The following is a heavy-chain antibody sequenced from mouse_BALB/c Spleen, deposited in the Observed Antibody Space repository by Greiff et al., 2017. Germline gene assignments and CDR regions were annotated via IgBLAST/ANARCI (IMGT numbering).Heavy chain of an antibody. CDR3: ARDRDKGFAY. CDR1: GFTFSSYA. J-gene: IGHJ3*01. CDR2: ISSGGSYT. Sequence: EVKLMESGGGLVKPGGSLKLSCAASGFTFSSYAMSWVRQSPEKRLEWVAEISSGGSYTYYPDTVTGRFTISRDNAKNTLYLELSSLRSEDTAMYYCARDRDKGFAYWGQGTLVTVSA. V-gene: IGHV5-9-4*01.